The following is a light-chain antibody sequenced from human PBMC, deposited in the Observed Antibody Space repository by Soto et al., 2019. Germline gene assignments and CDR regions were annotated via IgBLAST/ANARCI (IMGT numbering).Light chain of an antibody. V-gene: IGLV2-14*01. J-gene: IGLJ1*01. CDR2: EVS. CDR1: SSDVGGYNF. Sequence: QSVPTQPASVSGSPGQSITISCTGTSSDVGGYNFVSWYQHHPGKAPKLMIYEVSYRPSGVSNRFSGSKSGSTASLTISGLQAEDEADYYCSSYTSTSTYVFGTGTKVTVL. CDR3: SSYTSTSTYV.